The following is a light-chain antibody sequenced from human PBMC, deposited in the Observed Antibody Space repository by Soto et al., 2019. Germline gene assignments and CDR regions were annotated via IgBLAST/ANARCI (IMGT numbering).Light chain of an antibody. CDR1: SSDFGNYNL. V-gene: IGLV2-23*02. Sequence: QSALTQPASVSGSPGQSITISCTGTSSDFGNYNLVPWYQQHPGKVPKLILLEVNKRPSGVSGRFSGSKSGNTASLTISGLQAEDEADYYCCSFTSSNTHVFGTGTKVTVL. CDR3: CSFTSSNTHV. J-gene: IGLJ1*01. CDR2: EVN.